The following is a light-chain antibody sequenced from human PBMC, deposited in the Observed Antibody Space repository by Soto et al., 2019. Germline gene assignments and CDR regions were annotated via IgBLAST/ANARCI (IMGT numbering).Light chain of an antibody. CDR1: QSVRSY. CDR2: DAS. V-gene: IGKV3-11*01. CDR3: QHSSILPLT. Sequence: EIMLYHSLATLSLSPGERAALSCRASQSVRSYLAWYQQKPGQAPRLLIYDASNRATGIPARFSGSGSGTDFTLTISCLEPEDFAVYYCQHSSILPLTFCPGTKVDIK. J-gene: IGKJ3*01.